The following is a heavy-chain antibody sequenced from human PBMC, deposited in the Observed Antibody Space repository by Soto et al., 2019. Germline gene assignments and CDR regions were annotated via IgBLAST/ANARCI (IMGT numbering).Heavy chain of an antibody. D-gene: IGHD2-15*01. Sequence: GGSLRLSCAASGFTFISFPMHWVRQAPGKGLEWVAVISYDGSNKYYADSVKGRFTISRDDSKNTLYLQMSSLRAEDTAVYRCARASSGICSGGTCPLSYGLDVWGQGTTVTVSS. CDR1: GFTFISFP. J-gene: IGHJ6*02. CDR2: ISYDGSNK. V-gene: IGHV3-30-3*01. CDR3: ARASSGICSGGTCPLSYGLDV.